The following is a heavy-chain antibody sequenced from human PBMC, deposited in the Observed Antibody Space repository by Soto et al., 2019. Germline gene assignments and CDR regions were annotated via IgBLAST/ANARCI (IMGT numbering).Heavy chain of an antibody. CDR2: IWHDGGNK. CDR1: GCTFSSYG. CDR3: ARDGDVNTGFGKDY. V-gene: IGHV3-33*01. D-gene: IGHD3-16*01. J-gene: IGHJ4*02. Sequence: GSLILYCAASGCTFSSYGMHWVRQAPGKGLEWVAFIWHDGGNKFYAESVKGRFTISRDNSKNTLYLQMTSLSAEDTAMYYCARDGDVNTGFGKDYWGQGTLVTVSS.